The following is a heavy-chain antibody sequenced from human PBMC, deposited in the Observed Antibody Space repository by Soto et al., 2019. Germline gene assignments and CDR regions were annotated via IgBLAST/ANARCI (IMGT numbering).Heavy chain of an antibody. CDR3: AKDLYYDFWSGYPDY. V-gene: IGHV3-30*18. D-gene: IGHD3-3*01. CDR1: GFTFSSYG. CDR2: ISYDGSNK. Sequence: QVQLVESGGGVVQPGRSLRLSCAASGFTFSSYGMHWVRQAPGKGLEWVAVISYDGSNKYYADSVKGRFTISRDNSKNTPYLQMNSLRAEYTAVYYCAKDLYYDFWSGYPDYWGQGTLVTVSS. J-gene: IGHJ4*02.